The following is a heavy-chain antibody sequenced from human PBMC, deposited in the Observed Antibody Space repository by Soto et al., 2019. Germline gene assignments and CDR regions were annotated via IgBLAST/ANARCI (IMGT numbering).Heavy chain of an antibody. CDR3: ARAVITMVRGVIITELNWFDP. J-gene: IGHJ5*02. D-gene: IGHD3-10*01. CDR2: INHSGST. CDR1: GGSFSGYY. V-gene: IGHV4-34*01. Sequence: SETLSLTCAVYGGSFSGYYWSWIRQPPGKGLEWIGEINHSGSTNYNPSLKSRVTISVDTSKNQFSLKLSSVTAADTAVYYCARAVITMVRGVIITELNWFDPWGQGTLVTVSS.